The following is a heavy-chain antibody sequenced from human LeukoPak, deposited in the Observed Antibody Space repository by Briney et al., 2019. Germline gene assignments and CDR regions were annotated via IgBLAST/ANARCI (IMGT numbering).Heavy chain of an antibody. J-gene: IGHJ4*02. Sequence: PSETLSLTCTVSGGSISSGSYYWSWIRQPAGKGLEWIGRIYTSGGTNYNPSLKSRVTISVDTSKNQFSLKLSSVTAADTAVYYCARVVYDSTSGGFDCWGQGTLVTVSS. D-gene: IGHD3-22*01. V-gene: IGHV4-61*02. CDR1: GGSISSGSYY. CDR2: IYTSGGT. CDR3: ARVVYDSTSGGFDC.